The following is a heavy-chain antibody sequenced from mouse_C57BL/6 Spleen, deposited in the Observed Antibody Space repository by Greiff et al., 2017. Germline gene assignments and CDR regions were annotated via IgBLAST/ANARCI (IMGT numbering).Heavy chain of an antibody. D-gene: IGHD2-3*01. V-gene: IGHV1-7*01. J-gene: IGHJ4*01. CDR1: GYTFTSYW. CDR2: INPSSGYT. CDR3: AREGYSYARDY. Sequence: QVHVKQSGAELAKPGASVKLSCKASGYTFTSYWMHWVQQRPGQGLEWIGYINPSSGYTKYNQKFKDKATLTADKSSSTAYMQLISLTYEDSAVYYCAREGYSYARDYWGQGTSVTVSS.